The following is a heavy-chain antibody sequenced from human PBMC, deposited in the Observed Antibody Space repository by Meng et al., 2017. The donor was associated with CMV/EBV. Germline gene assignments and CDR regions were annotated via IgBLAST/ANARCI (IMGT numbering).Heavy chain of an antibody. D-gene: IGHD2-15*01. CDR2: ISAYNGNT. CDR3: ARDRWDSGVIP. J-gene: IGHJ5*02. Sequence: SCKASGYTFPSYGISWLRQAPGQGLEWMGWISAYNGNTNYAQKLQGRVTMTTDTSTSTAHMELRSLRSDDTAVYYCARDRWDSGVIPWGQGTLVTVSS. CDR1: GYTFPSYG. V-gene: IGHV1-18*01.